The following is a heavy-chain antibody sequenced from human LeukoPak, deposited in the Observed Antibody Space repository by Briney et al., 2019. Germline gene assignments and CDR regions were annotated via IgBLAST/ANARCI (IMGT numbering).Heavy chain of an antibody. D-gene: IGHD4-11*01. CDR2: INPSGGST. CDR3: ARAYPGGYSNYYYYYMDV. J-gene: IGHJ6*03. V-gene: IGHV1-46*01. Sequence: ASVKVSCKASGYTFTSCYMHWVRQAPGQGLEWMGIINPSGGSTSYAQKFQGRVTMTRDMSTSTVYMELSSLRSEDTAVYYCARAYPGGYSNYYYYYMDVWGKGTTVTVSS. CDR1: GYTFTSCY.